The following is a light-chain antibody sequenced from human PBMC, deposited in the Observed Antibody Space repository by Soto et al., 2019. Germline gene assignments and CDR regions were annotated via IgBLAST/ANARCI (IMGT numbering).Light chain of an antibody. CDR1: SSNIGSNA. V-gene: IGLV1-44*01. Sequence: QSVLTQPPSASGTPGQRVTISCPDSSSNIGSNAVNWYQQVPGTAPKLLIYSTTQRPSVVPDRFSGAKSGTSASLAISGLQSDDEADYYCAAWDDSLNAVLFGGGTKLTVL. CDR3: AAWDDSLNAVL. J-gene: IGLJ2*01. CDR2: STT.